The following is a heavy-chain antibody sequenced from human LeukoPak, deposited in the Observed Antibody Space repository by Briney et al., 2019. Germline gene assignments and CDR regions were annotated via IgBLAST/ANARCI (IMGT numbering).Heavy chain of an antibody. CDR2: IYYSGST. CDR1: GGSISSGGYY. CDR3: ARDVKTITRYGAVAGPMGWFDP. J-gene: IGHJ5*02. V-gene: IGHV4-39*07. D-gene: IGHD6-19*01. Sequence: SETLSLTCTVSGGSISSGGYYWSWIRQPPGKGLEWIGSIYYSGSTYYNPSLKSRVTISVDTSKNQFSLKLSSVTAADTAVYYCARDVKTITRYGAVAGPMGWFDPWGQGTLVTVSS.